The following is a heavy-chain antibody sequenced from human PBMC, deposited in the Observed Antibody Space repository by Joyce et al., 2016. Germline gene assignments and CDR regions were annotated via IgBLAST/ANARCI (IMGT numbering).Heavy chain of an antibody. CDR3: ARSSYTNGIFDY. CDR1: GFTFSSYS. Sequence: EVQLVESGGGLVKPGGSLRLSCAASGFTFSSYSMSWVRQATGKGLEWVSSLSSSSSDIKYTDSVKGRFTISRDNAKNSLYLQMNSLRVEDTAVYYCARSSYTNGIFDYWGQGTLVTVSS. CDR2: LSSSSSDI. V-gene: IGHV3-21*01. J-gene: IGHJ4*02. D-gene: IGHD2-8*01.